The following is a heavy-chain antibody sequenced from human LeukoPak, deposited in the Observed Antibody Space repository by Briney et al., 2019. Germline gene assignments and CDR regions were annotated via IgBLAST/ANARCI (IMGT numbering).Heavy chain of an antibody. J-gene: IGHJ4*02. Sequence: PSETLSLTCTVSGGSISSYYWSWLRQPPGKGLEWLGYIYYSGSTNYNPSLKSRVTISVDTSKNQFSLKLSSVTAADTAVYYCARGASGWYGIESQDYWGQGTLVTVSS. V-gene: IGHV4-59*01. CDR1: GGSISSYY. D-gene: IGHD6-19*01. CDR3: ARGASGWYGIESQDY. CDR2: IYYSGST.